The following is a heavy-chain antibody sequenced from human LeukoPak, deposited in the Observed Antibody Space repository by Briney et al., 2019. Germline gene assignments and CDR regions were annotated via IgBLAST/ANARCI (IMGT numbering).Heavy chain of an antibody. V-gene: IGHV3-21*01. CDR1: GFTFSNYG. CDR3: VRNRYGYGSGGYSPEHFHH. Sequence: GGSLRLSCVASGFTFSNYGMDWARQAPGKGLEWVASISTSSSYIFYADSVKGRFTISRDNPKKSMYLQINSLRAEDTAVYFCVRNRYGYGSGGYSPEHFHHWGQGTLVTVSS. D-gene: IGHD2-15*01. J-gene: IGHJ1*01. CDR2: ISTSSSYI.